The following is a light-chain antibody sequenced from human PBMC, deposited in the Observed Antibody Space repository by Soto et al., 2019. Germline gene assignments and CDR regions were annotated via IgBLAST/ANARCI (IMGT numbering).Light chain of an antibody. CDR3: QQSYNSPPIT. V-gene: IGKV1-12*01. CDR1: QGISSW. CDR2: AAS. J-gene: IGKJ5*01. Sequence: DIQMTHTPSSVSASVGDRVTITCRASQGISSWLAWYQQKPGKAPTLLIYAASSLQSGVPSRFRGSGYGTDFALTITSLQPEDFAIYYCQQSYNSPPITFGQGTRLEI.